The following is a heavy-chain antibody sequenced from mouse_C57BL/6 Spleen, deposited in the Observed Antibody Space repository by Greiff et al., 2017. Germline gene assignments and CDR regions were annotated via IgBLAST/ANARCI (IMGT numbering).Heavy chain of an antibody. Sequence: VKLMESDAELVKPGASVKISCKVSGYTFTDHTIHWMKQRPEQGLEWIGYIYPRDGSTKYNEKFKGKATLTADKSSSTAYMQLNSLTSEDSAVYFCARDGYYVRDYWMDYWGQGTSVTVSS. V-gene: IGHV1-78*01. CDR2: IYPRDGST. D-gene: IGHD2-3*01. CDR3: ARDGYYVRDYWMDY. J-gene: IGHJ4*01. CDR1: GYTFTDHT.